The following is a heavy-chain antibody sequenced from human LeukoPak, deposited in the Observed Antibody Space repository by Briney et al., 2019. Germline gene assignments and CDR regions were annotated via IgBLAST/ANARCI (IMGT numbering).Heavy chain of an antibody. CDR1: GFTVSSNY. J-gene: IGHJ4*02. Sequence: GGSLRLSCAASGFTVSSNYMSWVRQAPGKGLEWVSVIYSGGSTHYADSVKGRFTISRDNSKNTLYLQMNSLRAEDTAVYYCASLPDYGDYIDYWGQGTLVTVSS. CDR2: IYSGGST. V-gene: IGHV3-53*01. CDR3: ASLPDYGDYIDY. D-gene: IGHD4-17*01.